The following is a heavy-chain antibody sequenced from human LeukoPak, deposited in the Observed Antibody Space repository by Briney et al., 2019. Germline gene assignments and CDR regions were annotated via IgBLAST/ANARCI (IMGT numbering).Heavy chain of an antibody. D-gene: IGHD5-12*01. J-gene: IGHJ4*02. CDR3: ATRLPTDY. V-gene: IGHV4-34*01. Sequence: PSETLSLTCAVYGGSFSDYSWTWIRQPPGKGLEWIGEIDHSGSTNYNPSLKSRVTISVDTSKKQCSLKLSSVTAADTAVYYCATRLPTDYWGQGTLVTVSS. CDR1: GGSFSDYS. CDR2: IDHSGST.